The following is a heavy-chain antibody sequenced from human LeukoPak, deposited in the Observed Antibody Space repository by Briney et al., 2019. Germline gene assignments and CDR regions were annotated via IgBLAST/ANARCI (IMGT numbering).Heavy chain of an antibody. CDR1: GFTFTSHG. V-gene: IGHV3-21*01. J-gene: IGHJ1*01. D-gene: IGHD6-19*01. CDR2: ITSTSSYI. CDR3: ARVDNNGLYSEYFDH. Sequence: GGSLRLSCVASGFTFTSHGMNWVRQAPGKGLEWVSSITSTSSYIYYGDSVKGRFTTSRDNAKNSLFLQMHSLRAEDTAVYYCARVDNNGLYSEYFDHWGQGTLVTVSS.